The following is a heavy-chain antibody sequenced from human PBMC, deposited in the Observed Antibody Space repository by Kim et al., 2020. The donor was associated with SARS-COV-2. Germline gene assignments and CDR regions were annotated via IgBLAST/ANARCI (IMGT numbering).Heavy chain of an antibody. CDR1: GGSISSGGYY. V-gene: IGHV4-31*03. Sequence: SQTLSLTCTVSGGSISSGGYYWSWIRQHPGKGLEWIGYIYYSGSTYYNPSLKSRVTISVDTSKNQFSLKLSSLTAADTAVYYCARVCQRPTWYFDLWGRGTLVTVSS. CDR2: IYYSGST. J-gene: IGHJ2*01. CDR3: ARVCQRPTWYFDL. D-gene: IGHD6-25*01.